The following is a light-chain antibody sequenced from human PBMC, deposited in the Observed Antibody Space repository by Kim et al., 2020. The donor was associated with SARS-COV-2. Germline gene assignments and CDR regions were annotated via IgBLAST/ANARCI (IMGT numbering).Light chain of an antibody. CDR1: SGHSSYA. V-gene: IGLV4-69*01. CDR3: QTWGTGIHVV. CDR2: LNSDGSH. Sequence: VKLTCTLSSGHSSYAITWHQQQPEKGPRYLMKLNSDGSHSKGDGIPDRFSGSSSGAERYLTISSLQSEDEADYYCQTWGTGIHVVFGGGTQLTVL. J-gene: IGLJ2*01.